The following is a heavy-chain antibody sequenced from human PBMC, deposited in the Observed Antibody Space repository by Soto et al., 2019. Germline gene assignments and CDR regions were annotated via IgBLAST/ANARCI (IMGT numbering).Heavy chain of an antibody. Sequence: QVQLVQSGAEVKKPGSSVKVSCKASGGAFTNDIITWVRQAPGQGLEWMGRLIPLLDITNYAQKFQGRVTITADKSTSTAYMELNSLISEDTAVYYCARDSPSGSTFRGYDAIDYWGQGTLVTVSS. CDR1: GGAFTNDI. J-gene: IGHJ4*02. CDR2: LIPLLDIT. CDR3: ARDSPSGSTFRGYDAIDY. V-gene: IGHV1-69*08. D-gene: IGHD5-12*01.